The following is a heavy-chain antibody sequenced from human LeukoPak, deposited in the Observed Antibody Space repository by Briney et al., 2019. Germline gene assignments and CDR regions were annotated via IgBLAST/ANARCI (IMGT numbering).Heavy chain of an antibody. CDR2: ISAYNGNT. Sequence: ASVKVSCKASGYTFTSYGISWVRQAPGQGLEWMGWISAYNGNTNYAQKLQGRVTMTTDTSTSTAYMELRSLRSEDTAVYYCARAPPVAAAGTVWYFDLWGRGTLVTVSS. V-gene: IGHV1-18*01. CDR3: ARAPPVAAAGTVWYFDL. D-gene: IGHD6-13*01. J-gene: IGHJ2*01. CDR1: GYTFTSYG.